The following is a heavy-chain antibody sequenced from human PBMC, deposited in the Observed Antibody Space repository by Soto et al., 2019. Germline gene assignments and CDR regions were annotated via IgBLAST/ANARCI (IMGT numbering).Heavy chain of an antibody. CDR1: GFTFSSYS. Sequence: PGGSLRLSCAASGFTFSSYSMNWVRQAPGKGLEWVSSISSSSSYIYYADPVKGRFTISRDNAKNSLYLQMNSLRAEDTAVYYCASDSSGYYYQPKLSDYWGQGTLVTVSS. J-gene: IGHJ4*02. V-gene: IGHV3-21*01. CDR2: ISSSSSYI. CDR3: ASDSSGYYYQPKLSDY. D-gene: IGHD3-22*01.